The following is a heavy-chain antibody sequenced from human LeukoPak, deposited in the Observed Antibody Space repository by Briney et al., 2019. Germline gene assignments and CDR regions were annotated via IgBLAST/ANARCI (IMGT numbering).Heavy chain of an antibody. Sequence: TSETLSLTCTVSGGSISNYYWSWIRQPAGKGLEWIGRIYSSGSTNYNPSLKSRVTMSVDTSKNQFSLKLNSVTAADTAVYYCARERYCSSSSCLDAFDIWGQGTLVTVSS. J-gene: IGHJ3*02. CDR3: ARERYCSSSSCLDAFDI. CDR2: IYSSGST. CDR1: GGSISNYY. V-gene: IGHV4-4*07. D-gene: IGHD2-2*01.